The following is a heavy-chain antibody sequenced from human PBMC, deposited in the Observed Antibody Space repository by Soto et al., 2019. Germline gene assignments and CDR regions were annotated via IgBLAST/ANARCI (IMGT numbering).Heavy chain of an antibody. CDR2: INSDGSST. CDR3: ILGYCISTSCHNWFDP. J-gene: IGHJ5*02. Sequence: PGGSLRLSCAASGFTFSSYWMHWVRQAPGKGLVWVSRINSDGSSTSYADSVKGRFTISRDNAKNTLYLQMNSLRAEDTAVYYCILGYCISTSCHNWFDPWGQGTLVTVSS. D-gene: IGHD2-2*01. CDR1: GFTFSSYW. V-gene: IGHV3-74*01.